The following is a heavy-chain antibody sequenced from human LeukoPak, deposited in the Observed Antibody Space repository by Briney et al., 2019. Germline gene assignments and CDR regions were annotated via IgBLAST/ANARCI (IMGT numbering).Heavy chain of an antibody. D-gene: IGHD3-10*01. J-gene: IGHJ4*02. V-gene: IGHV3-11*04. CDR3: ERDSREAGWFGVYDY. CDR2: ISSSGSTI. CDR1: GFTFSDYY. Sequence: GGSLRLSCAASGFTFSDYYMSWIRQAPGKGLEWVSYISSSGSTIYYADSVKGRFTISRDNAKNSLYLQMNSLRAEDTAVYYCERDSREAGWFGVYDYWGQGTLVTVSS.